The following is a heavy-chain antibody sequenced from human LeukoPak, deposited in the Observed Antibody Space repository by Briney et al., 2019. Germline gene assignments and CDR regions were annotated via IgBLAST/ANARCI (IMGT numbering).Heavy chain of an antibody. J-gene: IGHJ4*02. CDR2: IKEDGSEK. CDR1: GFSFSKYW. Sequence: GGSLRLSCAASGFSFSKYWMSWVRQAPGKGLEWVANIKEDGSEKYYVDSVKGRFTISRGNAKNSLYLQMNSLRPEDTAVYHCARDSFHSSDYWGQGTLVTVSS. V-gene: IGHV3-7*01. CDR3: ARDSFHSSDY. D-gene: IGHD3-3*02.